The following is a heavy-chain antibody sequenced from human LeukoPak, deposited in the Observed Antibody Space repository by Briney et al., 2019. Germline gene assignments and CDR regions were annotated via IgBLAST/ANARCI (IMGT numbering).Heavy chain of an antibody. V-gene: IGHV4-59*08. CDR2: IYYSGST. Sequence: PSETLSLTCAVYGGSFSGYYWSWIRQPPGKGLEWIGYIYYSGSTNYNPSLKSRVTISVDTSKNQFSLKLSSVTAADTAVYYCASQLWWWTSFDYWDQGTLVTVSS. CDR1: GGSFSGYY. CDR3: ASQLWWWTSFDY. D-gene: IGHD2-21*01. J-gene: IGHJ4*02.